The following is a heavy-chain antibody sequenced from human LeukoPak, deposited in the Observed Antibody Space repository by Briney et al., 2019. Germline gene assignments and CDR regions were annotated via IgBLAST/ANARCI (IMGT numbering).Heavy chain of an antibody. CDR2: IYYSGST. CDR3: ARLGRELTFDY. CDR1: GGSISSYY. V-gene: IGHV4-59*08. J-gene: IGHJ4*02. Sequence: SETQPLTCTDSGGSISSYYWSWIRQPPGKGLEWIGYIYYSGSTNYNPSLKSRVTISVDTSKNQFSLKLSSVTAADTAVYYCARLGRELTFDYWGQGTLVTVSS. D-gene: IGHD1-26*01.